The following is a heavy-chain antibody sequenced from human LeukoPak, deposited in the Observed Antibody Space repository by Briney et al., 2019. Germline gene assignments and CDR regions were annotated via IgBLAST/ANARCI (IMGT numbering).Heavy chain of an antibody. J-gene: IGHJ4*02. Sequence: PGGSLRLSCAASGFTFRSYAMQWVRQAPGKGLEWVSYITYNSGTIFYADSVKGRFTISRDNAKDSLYLQMSSLRDEDTAVYYCARDRYALGYWGQGTLVTVSS. CDR2: ITYNSGTI. CDR1: GFTFRSYA. CDR3: ARDRYALGY. V-gene: IGHV3-48*02. D-gene: IGHD5-18*01.